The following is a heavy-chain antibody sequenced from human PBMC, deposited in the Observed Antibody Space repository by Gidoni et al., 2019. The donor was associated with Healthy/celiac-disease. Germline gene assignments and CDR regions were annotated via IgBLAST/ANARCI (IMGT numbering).Heavy chain of an antibody. CDR1: GFTFSSYG. Sequence: QVQLVESGGGVVQPGRSLRLSCAASGFTFSSYGMHWVRLAPGKGLEWVAVISYDGSNKYYADSVKGRFTISRDNSKNTLYLQMNSLRAEDTAVYYCAKEYYYDSSGYYSHFDYWGQGTLVTVSS. CDR3: AKEYYYDSSGYYSHFDY. CDR2: ISYDGSNK. V-gene: IGHV3-30*18. J-gene: IGHJ4*02. D-gene: IGHD3-22*01.